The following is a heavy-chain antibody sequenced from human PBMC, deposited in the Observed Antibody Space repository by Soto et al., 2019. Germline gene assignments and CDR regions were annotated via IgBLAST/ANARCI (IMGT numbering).Heavy chain of an antibody. CDR1: GFTLSSYS. J-gene: IGHJ3*02. CDR3: AGFNYYDTSGYPHAFDI. V-gene: IGHV3-48*02. Sequence: GGSLSLSCEASGFTLSSYSMNWVRQAPGKGLEWVSYITSSSSTIYYADSVEGRFTISRDNAKNSLYLQMNSLRDEDTAVYYCAGFNYYDTSGYPHAFDIWGQGTMVTVSS. CDR2: ITSSSSTI. D-gene: IGHD3-22*01.